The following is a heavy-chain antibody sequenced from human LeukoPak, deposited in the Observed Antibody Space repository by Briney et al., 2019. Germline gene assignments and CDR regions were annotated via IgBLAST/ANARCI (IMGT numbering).Heavy chain of an antibody. CDR3: AKGGEGSGSHTDENWFDP. Sequence: GGSLRLSCAASGFTFSSYAMSWVRQAPGKGLEWVSAISGSGGSTYYADSVKGRFTISRDNSKNTLYLQMNSLRAEDTAVYYCAKGGEGSGSHTDENWFDPWGQGTLVTVSS. CDR2: ISGSGGST. J-gene: IGHJ5*02. CDR1: GFTFSSYA. V-gene: IGHV3-23*01. D-gene: IGHD1-26*01.